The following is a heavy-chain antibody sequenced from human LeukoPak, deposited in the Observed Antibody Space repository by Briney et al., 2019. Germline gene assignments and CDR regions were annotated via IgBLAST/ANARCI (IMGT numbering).Heavy chain of an antibody. V-gene: IGHV4-34*01. CDR1: GGSISSYY. Sequence: KTSETLSLTCTVSGGSISSYYWSWIRQPPGKGLEWIGEINHSGSTNYNPSLKSRITISVDTSKNQFSLKLSSVTAADTAVYYCARGLRGATRGPVDGFDYWGQGTLVTVSS. J-gene: IGHJ4*02. D-gene: IGHD1-26*01. CDR3: ARGLRGATRGPVDGFDY. CDR2: INHSGST.